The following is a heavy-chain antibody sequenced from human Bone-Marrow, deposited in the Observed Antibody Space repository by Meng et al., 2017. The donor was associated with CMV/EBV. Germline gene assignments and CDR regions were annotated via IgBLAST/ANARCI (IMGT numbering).Heavy chain of an antibody. CDR1: GDSFTDRNYY. D-gene: IGHD1-26*01. V-gene: IGHV4-39*01. J-gene: IGHJ4*03. Sequence: SETLSLTCIVSGDSFTDRNYYWGWIRQPPGKGLEWVGSISYSGITYYSPSLKTRLTISVDTSKHQFSLKLSSVTAADPAVYFCALQTRGGRPFDSWGQGTTVTVSS. CDR2: ISYSGIT. CDR3: ALQTRGGRPFDS.